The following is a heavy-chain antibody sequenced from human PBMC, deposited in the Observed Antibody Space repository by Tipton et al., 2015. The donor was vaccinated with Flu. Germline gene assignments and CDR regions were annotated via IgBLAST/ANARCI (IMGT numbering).Heavy chain of an antibody. Sequence: SLRLSCAASGFNFGDYVMHWVRQAPGKGLEWVAGISGDSRTIGYPDSVKGRFTISRDNAKNSLHLQMNGLRVEDTAVYYCTGDTYTYNFYYYGMDVWGQGITVTVSS. J-gene: IGHJ6*02. CDR3: TGDTYTYNFYYYGMDV. CDR2: ISGDSRTI. D-gene: IGHD1-14*01. V-gene: IGHV3-9*01. CDR1: GFNFGDYV.